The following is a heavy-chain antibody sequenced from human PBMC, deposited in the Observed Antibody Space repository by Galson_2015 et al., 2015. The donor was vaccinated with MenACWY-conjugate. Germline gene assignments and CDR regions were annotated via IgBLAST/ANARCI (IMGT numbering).Heavy chain of an antibody. CDR1: GYTFSDYY. D-gene: IGHD1-14*01. CDR3: ARGGMRTLAAHYYYGLNV. V-gene: IGHV1-2*04. Sequence: SVKVSCKASGYTFSDYYIHWVRQAPGQGLEWMGWIDPSSGGATSAQTFQGWVTMTRDASTTTAYMDLSRLKSDDTAIYYCARGGMRTLAAHYYYGLNVWGQGTPVAVSS. J-gene: IGHJ6*02. CDR2: IDPSSGGA.